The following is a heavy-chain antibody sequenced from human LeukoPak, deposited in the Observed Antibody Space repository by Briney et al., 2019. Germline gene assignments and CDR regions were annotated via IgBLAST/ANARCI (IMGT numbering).Heavy chain of an antibody. V-gene: IGHV3-21*01. CDR2: VNTVSSYI. Sequence: GGSLRLSCAASGFTFCVYSMNWVRQAPGKGREWVASVNTVSSYIFYADSMRGRFTISRDNAKNSLFLQMNSLRAEDTAVYYCARLRRNSDRSDFFYYYDHWGQGTLVTVSS. D-gene: IGHD3-22*01. CDR3: ARLRRNSDRSDFFYYYDH. J-gene: IGHJ4*02. CDR1: GFTFCVYS.